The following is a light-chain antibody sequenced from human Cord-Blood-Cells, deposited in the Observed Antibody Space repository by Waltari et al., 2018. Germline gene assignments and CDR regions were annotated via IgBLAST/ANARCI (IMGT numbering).Light chain of an antibody. CDR2: WAS. CDR1: QSVLYSSNNKNY. Sequence: DIVMTQSPDSLAVSLGERATINCKSSQSVLYSSNNKNYLAWYQQKPGQPPKLLICWASTRESGVPDRVSGSGSGTDFTLTISSLLAEDVAVYYCQQYYSTPLTFGGGTKVEIK. V-gene: IGKV4-1*01. J-gene: IGKJ4*01. CDR3: QQYYSTPLT.